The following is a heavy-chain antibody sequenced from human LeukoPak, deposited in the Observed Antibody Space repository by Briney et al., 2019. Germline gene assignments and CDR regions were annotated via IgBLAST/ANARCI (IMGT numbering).Heavy chain of an antibody. D-gene: IGHD2-2*01. Sequence: GGSLRLSCAASGFTFDDYGMSWVRQAPGKGLEWVSGINWNGGSTGYADSVKGRFTISRDNAKNSLYLQMNSLRAEDTALYYCARLGYCSSTSCRRTEYYYYYYMDVWGKGTTVTVSS. CDR1: GFTFDDYG. CDR2: INWNGGST. CDR3: ARLGYCSSTSCRRTEYYYYYYMDV. J-gene: IGHJ6*03. V-gene: IGHV3-20*04.